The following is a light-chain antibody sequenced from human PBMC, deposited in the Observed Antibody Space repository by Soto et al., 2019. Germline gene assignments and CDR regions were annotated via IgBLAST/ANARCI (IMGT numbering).Light chain of an antibody. CDR2: GAS. Sequence: EIVMTQSPATLSVSPGEGATLSCRASQSISSNLAWYQQKPGQAPKLLIYGASTRATGFPARFSGSGSGTEFTLTISSLQSEDFAVYYCQQYNDWPLTFGGETKVEIK. J-gene: IGKJ4*01. V-gene: IGKV3-15*01. CDR1: QSISSN. CDR3: QQYNDWPLT.